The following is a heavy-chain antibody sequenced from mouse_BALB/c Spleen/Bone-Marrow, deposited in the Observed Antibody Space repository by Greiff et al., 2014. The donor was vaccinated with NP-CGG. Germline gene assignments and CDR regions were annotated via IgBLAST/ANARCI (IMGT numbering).Heavy chain of an antibody. Sequence: QVQLQQPGPGLAAPSQSLSITCTVSGFSLTSYGVHWIRQPPGKGLEWLGVIWAGGSTNYNSALMSRLSISKDNSKSQVFLKMNSLQTDDTAMYYCARYYYGFLDYWGQGTTLTVSS. D-gene: IGHD1-2*01. CDR3: ARYYYGFLDY. J-gene: IGHJ2*01. CDR2: IWAGGST. CDR1: GFSLTSYG. V-gene: IGHV2-9*02.